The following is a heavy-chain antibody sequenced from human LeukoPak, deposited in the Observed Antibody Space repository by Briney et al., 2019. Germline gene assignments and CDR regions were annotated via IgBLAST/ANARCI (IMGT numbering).Heavy chain of an antibody. CDR1: GFTFGTYA. CDR3: ARGDILTGPSYFDY. Sequence: GGSLRLSCAASGFTFGTYAMHWVRQASGKGLEWVGVISYDGSTKYYADSVKGRFTISRDNSKNTLYLQINNLRPEDTAVYYCARGDILTGPSYFDYWGQGTLVTVSS. CDR2: ISYDGSTK. J-gene: IGHJ4*02. V-gene: IGHV3-30-3*01. D-gene: IGHD3-9*01.